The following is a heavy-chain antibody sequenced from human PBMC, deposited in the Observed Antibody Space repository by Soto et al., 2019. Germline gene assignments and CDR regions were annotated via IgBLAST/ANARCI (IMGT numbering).Heavy chain of an antibody. J-gene: IGHJ4*02. Sequence: EVQLLESGGGLVQPGGSLRLSCAASGFTFSTYAMSWVRQAPGKGLEWVSAISGRGGSTYYADSVKGRFTISRDNSKNTLYLQVNSLRAEETGVYYCAKVYYNFWSGYWGQGALVTVSS. CDR3: AKVYYNFWSGY. CDR2: ISGRGGST. V-gene: IGHV3-23*01. CDR1: GFTFSTYA. D-gene: IGHD3-3*01.